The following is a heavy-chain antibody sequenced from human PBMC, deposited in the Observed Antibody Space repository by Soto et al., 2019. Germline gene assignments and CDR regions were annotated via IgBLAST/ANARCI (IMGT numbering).Heavy chain of an antibody. J-gene: IGHJ3*02. Sequence: ASVKVSCKVSGYTLTELSMHWVRQAPGKGLEWMGGFDPEDGETIYAQKFQGRVTMTEDTSTDTAYMELSSLRSEDTAVYYCATISPDLLLWFGESHDAFDIWGQGTMVTVSS. CDR3: ATISPDLLLWFGESHDAFDI. CDR2: FDPEDGET. D-gene: IGHD3-10*01. V-gene: IGHV1-24*01. CDR1: GYTLTELS.